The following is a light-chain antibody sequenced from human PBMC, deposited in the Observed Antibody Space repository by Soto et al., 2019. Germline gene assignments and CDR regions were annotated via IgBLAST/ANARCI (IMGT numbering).Light chain of an antibody. J-gene: IGKJ1*01. CDR3: QQYYTYST. CDR2: GAS. V-gene: IGKV1-5*01. CDR1: QSISTS. Sequence: DIQMTQSPSTLSASVGDRVTITGRATQSISTSLAWYQQKPGKAPNLLISGASNLESGVPSRFSGSGSGTEFTLTISSLQPDDFSSYYCQQYYTYSTFGQGTKVEIK.